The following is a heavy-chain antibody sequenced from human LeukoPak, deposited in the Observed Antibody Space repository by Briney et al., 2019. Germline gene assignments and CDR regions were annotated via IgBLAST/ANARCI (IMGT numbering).Heavy chain of an antibody. J-gene: IGHJ4*02. CDR1: GYTFTSYG. CDR2: TSAYNGNT. CDR3: ARGGDYYDSSGYYIDY. V-gene: IGHV1-18*01. D-gene: IGHD3-22*01. Sequence: ASVKVSCKASGYTFTSYGISWVRQAPGQGLEWMGWTSAYNGNTNYAQKLQGRVTMTTDTSTSTAYMELRSLRSDDTAVYYCARGGDYYDSSGYYIDYWGQGTLVTVSS.